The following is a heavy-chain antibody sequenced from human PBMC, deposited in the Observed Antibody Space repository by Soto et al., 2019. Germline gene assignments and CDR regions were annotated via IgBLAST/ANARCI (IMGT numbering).Heavy chain of an antibody. D-gene: IGHD5-12*01. CDR3: ARGGTYGLDV. Sequence: GGFQRLPCAAVGLNFRDYCMHWVRQAPGKGLEWVAVISYGGTTEYYADSVRGRFTISRDNSNATLFLQLSSLRPDDTALYYCARGGTYGLDVWGQGNSVTVSS. CDR2: ISYGGTTE. CDR1: GLNFRDYC. V-gene: IGHV3-30*03. J-gene: IGHJ6*01.